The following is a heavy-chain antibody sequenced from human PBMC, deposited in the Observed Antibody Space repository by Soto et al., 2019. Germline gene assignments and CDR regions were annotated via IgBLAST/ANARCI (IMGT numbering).Heavy chain of an antibody. V-gene: IGHV3-33*01. CDR2: IWYDESTK. Sequence: QVQLVESGGGVVQPGTSLRLSCAASGFTFSSYGMHWVRQAPGKGLEWVAVIWYDESTKYYADSVKGRFTISRDNSKNTIYLQMNSLRAEDTAVYYCATDCSGRSCHMGLIMDSWGQGTLVTVSS. CDR1: GFTFSSYG. D-gene: IGHD2-15*01. J-gene: IGHJ4*02. CDR3: ATDCSGRSCHMGLIMDS.